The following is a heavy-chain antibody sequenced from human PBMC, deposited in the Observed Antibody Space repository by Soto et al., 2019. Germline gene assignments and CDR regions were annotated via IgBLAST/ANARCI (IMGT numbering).Heavy chain of an antibody. Sequence: SQTLSLTCAISGDSVSSNSAAWNWVRQSPSRGLEWLGRTYYRFKWYNDYAVSVKSRITINPDTSKNQFSLQLNSVTPEDTAVYYCARDSGITIFGVVPNWGQGTLVTVSS. CDR3: ARDSGITIFGVVPN. CDR1: GDSVSSNSAA. D-gene: IGHD3-3*01. J-gene: IGHJ4*02. CDR2: TYYRFKWYN. V-gene: IGHV6-1*01.